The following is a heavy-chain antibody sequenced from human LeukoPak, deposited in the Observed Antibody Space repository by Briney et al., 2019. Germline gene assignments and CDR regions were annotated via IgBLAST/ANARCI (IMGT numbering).Heavy chain of an antibody. D-gene: IGHD3-10*01. CDR1: GVSISSSSYY. V-gene: IGHV4-39*07. CDR2: IYYSGST. CDR3: ARTDGSGSYYNGFFDY. J-gene: IGHJ4*02. Sequence: SETLSLTCTVSGVSISSSSYYWGWIRQPPGKGLEWIGSIYYSGSTYYNPSLKSRVTISVDTSKNQFSLKLSSVTAADPAVYYCARTDGSGSYYNGFFDYWGQGTLVTVSS.